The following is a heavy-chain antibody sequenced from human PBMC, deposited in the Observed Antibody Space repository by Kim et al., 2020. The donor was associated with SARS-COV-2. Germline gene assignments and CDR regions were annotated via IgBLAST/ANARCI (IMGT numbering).Heavy chain of an antibody. D-gene: IGHD2-15*01. V-gene: IGHV4-34*01. CDR1: GGSFSGYY. CDR2: INHSGST. Sequence: SETLSLTCAVYGGSFSGYYWSWIRQPPGKGLEWIGEINHSGSTNYNPSLKSRVTISVDTSKNQFSLKLSSVTAADTAVYYCARDVGYCSGGSCAGYWGQGTLVTVSS. CDR3: ARDVGYCSGGSCAGY. J-gene: IGHJ4*02.